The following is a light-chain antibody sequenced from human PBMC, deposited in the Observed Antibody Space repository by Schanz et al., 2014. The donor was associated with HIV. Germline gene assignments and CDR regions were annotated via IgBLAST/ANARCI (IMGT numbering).Light chain of an antibody. CDR3: NSYTSTATVS. J-gene: IGLJ2*01. Sequence: QSALTQPPSASGSPGQSVTISCTGTSSDVGGYNYVSWYQQHPGKAPKLMIYDVSSRPSGVSNRFSGAKSGNSASLTISGLQADDEAHYYCNSYTSTATVSFGVGTKRTVL. V-gene: IGLV2-14*01. CDR1: SSDVGGYNY. CDR2: DVS.